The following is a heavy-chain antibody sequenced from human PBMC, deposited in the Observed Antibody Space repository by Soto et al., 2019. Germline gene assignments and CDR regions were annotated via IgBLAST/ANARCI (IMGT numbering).Heavy chain of an antibody. CDR3: ARDSQLSYGSGSYFDY. CDR1: GGSISSYY. Sequence: SETLSLTCTVSGGSISSYYLSWIRQPPGKGLEWIGYIYYSGSTNYNPSLKSRVTISVDTSKNQFSLKLSSVTAADTAVYYCARDSQLSYGSGSYFDYWGQGTLVTVSS. D-gene: IGHD3-10*01. J-gene: IGHJ4*02. V-gene: IGHV4-59*01. CDR2: IYYSGST.